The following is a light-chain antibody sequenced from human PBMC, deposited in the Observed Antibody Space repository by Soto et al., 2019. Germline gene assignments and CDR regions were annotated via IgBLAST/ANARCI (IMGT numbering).Light chain of an antibody. CDR2: DVS. CDR3: SSYTGSSTYV. J-gene: IGLJ1*01. CDR1: SSDVGGYNY. Sequence: QSALTQPASVSGSPGQSIAISCTGTSSDVGGYNYVSWYQQHPGKTPKLMICDVSNRPSGVSNRFSGSKSGNTASLTISGLQAEDEAEYYCSSYTGSSTYVFVTGTKVTVL. V-gene: IGLV2-14*03.